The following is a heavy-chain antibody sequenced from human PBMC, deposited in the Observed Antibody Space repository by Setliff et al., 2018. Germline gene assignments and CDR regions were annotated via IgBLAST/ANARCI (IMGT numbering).Heavy chain of an antibody. V-gene: IGHV4-34*01. Sequence: PSETLSLTCAAYGGTFSDYHWAWIRQSPGKGLEWIGEISHTGSTNYNPSLKSRVTISINTSKKQFSLMMNSVTAADTAVYYCARRGWLQLENEDHYFDYWGQGTLVTVSS. J-gene: IGHJ4*02. CDR1: GGTFSDYH. CDR2: ISHTGST. D-gene: IGHD5-12*01. CDR3: ARRGWLQLENEDHYFDY.